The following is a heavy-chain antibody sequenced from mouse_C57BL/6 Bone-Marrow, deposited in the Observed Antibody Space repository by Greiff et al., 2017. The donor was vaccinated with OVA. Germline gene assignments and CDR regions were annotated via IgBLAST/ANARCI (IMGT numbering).Heavy chain of an antibody. CDR3: ARGGVAWFAY. J-gene: IGHJ3*01. D-gene: IGHD1-1*02. CDR1: GYTFTSYW. CDR2: IYPGSGST. V-gene: IGHV1-55*01. Sequence: QVQLQQPGAELVKPGASVKMSCKASGYTFTSYWITWVKQRPGQGLEWIGDIYPGSGSTNYNEKFKRKATLTVDTSSSTAYMQLSSLTSEDAAVYYCARGGVAWFAYWGQGTLVTVSA.